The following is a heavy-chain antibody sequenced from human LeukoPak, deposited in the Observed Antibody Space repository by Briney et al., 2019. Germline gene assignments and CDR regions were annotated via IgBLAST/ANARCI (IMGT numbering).Heavy chain of an antibody. Sequence: GGSVRLSCAASGFTFEDYGMSWVRQAPGKGLEWVAVISFDGSHKYYADSVTGRFTISRDNSKNRLYLQMNSLRAVDTAVYYCARANLLRAFDIWGQGTMVTVSS. J-gene: IGHJ3*02. CDR1: GFTFEDYG. CDR2: ISFDGSHK. CDR3: ARANLLRAFDI. V-gene: IGHV3-30*13.